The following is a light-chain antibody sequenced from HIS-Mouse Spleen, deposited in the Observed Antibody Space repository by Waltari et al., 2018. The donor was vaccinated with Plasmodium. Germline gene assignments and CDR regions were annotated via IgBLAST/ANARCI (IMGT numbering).Light chain of an antibody. CDR1: SRAGGGYNY. Sequence: QSALTPPASVSGSPGQSITISCPGTSRAGGGYNYASCYQQHPGKAPKLMIYDASNRPSGVSNRFSGSKSGNTASLTISGLQAEDEADYYCSSYTSSSTLVFGGGTKLTVL. CDR2: DAS. CDR3: SSYTSSSTLV. V-gene: IGLV2-14*03. J-gene: IGLJ2*01.